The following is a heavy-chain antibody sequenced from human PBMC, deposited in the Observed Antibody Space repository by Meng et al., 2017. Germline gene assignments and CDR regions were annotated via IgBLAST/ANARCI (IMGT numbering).Heavy chain of an antibody. CDR1: GGTFSSYA. CDR3: AVTYYYDSSGYYYNFDY. V-gene: IGHV1-69*01. CDR2: IIPIFGTA. J-gene: IGHJ4*02. D-gene: IGHD3-22*01. Sequence: QGRPVQSGAEVKKPGASVKVPCKASGGTFSSYAISWVRQAPGQGLEWMGGIIPIFGTANYAQKFQGRVTITTDESTSTAYMELSSLRSEDTAVYYCAVTYYYDSSGYYYNFDYWGQGTLVTVSS.